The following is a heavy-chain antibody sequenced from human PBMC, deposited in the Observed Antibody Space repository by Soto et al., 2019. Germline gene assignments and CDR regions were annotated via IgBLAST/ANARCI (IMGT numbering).Heavy chain of an antibody. Sequence: EVQLVESGGDLVQPGGSLRLSCAASGFTFGSYWMHWVRQAPGKGLVWVSRINSDGSTTNYGDSVKGRFTISRDNAKRTLYLQMSSLRAEDTAAYYCARAGWYRFDYWGQGTLLTVSS. V-gene: IGHV3-74*01. CDR2: INSDGSTT. CDR1: GFTFGSYW. J-gene: IGHJ4*02. D-gene: IGHD2-15*01. CDR3: ARAGWYRFDY.